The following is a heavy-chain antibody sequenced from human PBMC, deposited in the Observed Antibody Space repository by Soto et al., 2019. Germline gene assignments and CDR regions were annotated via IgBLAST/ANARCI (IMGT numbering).Heavy chain of an antibody. D-gene: IGHD6-19*01. V-gene: IGHV4-59*01. J-gene: IGHJ4*02. Sequence: PSETLSLTCSVSGGSISGSYWSWIRQSPGKGLEWLGYVYYTGSTNYSPSLRSRVSISVDTSKNEFSLRLSSVTAPDTAVYFCARSVAVPGAHIDYWGQGTQVTVSS. CDR1: GGSISGSY. CDR3: ARSVAVPGAHIDY. CDR2: VYYTGST.